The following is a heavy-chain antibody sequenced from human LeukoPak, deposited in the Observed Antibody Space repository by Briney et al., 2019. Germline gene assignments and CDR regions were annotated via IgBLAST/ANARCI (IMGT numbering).Heavy chain of an antibody. D-gene: IGHD3-22*01. CDR1: GYTFTGYY. J-gene: IGHJ4*02. Sequence: AASVKVSCKASGYTFTGYYMHWVRQAPGQGLEWMGWISAYNGNTNYAQKLQGRVTMTTDTSTSTAYMELRSLRSDDTAVYYCARDKKVYYDSSGSDYWGQGTLVTVSS. V-gene: IGHV1-18*04. CDR2: ISAYNGNT. CDR3: ARDKKVYYDSSGSDY.